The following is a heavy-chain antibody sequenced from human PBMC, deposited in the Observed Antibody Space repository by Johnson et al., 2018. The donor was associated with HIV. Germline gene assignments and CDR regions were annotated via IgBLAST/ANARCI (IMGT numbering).Heavy chain of an antibody. CDR1: GFTFSSYG. J-gene: IGHJ3*02. V-gene: IGHV3-30*03. D-gene: IGHD1-26*01. Sequence: QVQLVESGGGVVQPGRSLRLSCAASGFTFSSYGMHWVRQAPGKGLEWVAVISYDGNNTYYADSMKGRFTISRDNSKNTLYLQMNSLRAEDTAVYYCASLVGDTYLNAFDIWGQGTMVTVSS. CDR3: ASLVGDTYLNAFDI. CDR2: ISYDGNNT.